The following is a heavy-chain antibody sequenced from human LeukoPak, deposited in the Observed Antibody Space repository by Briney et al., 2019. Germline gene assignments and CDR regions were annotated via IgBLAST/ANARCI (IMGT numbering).Heavy chain of an antibody. CDR2: TYYRSKWYN. CDR3: ARAGTGIAVAGTPPYYFDY. V-gene: IGHV6-1*01. D-gene: IGHD6-19*01. CDR1: GDSFSSNSAA. Sequence: SQTLSLTCAISGDSFSSNSAAWNWIRQSPSRGLEWLGRTYYRSKWYNDYAVSVKSRITINPDTSKNQFSLQLNSVTPEDTAVYYCARAGTGIAVAGTPPYYFDYWGQGTLVTVSS. J-gene: IGHJ4*02.